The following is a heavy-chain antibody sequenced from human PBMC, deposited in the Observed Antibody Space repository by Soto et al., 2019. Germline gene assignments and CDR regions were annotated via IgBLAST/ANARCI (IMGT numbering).Heavy chain of an antibody. V-gene: IGHV1-69*01. CDR3: ARDSTSGSDYFYFDY. D-gene: IGHD1-26*01. CDR2: IIPIFGTA. J-gene: IGHJ4*02. Sequence: QVQLVQSGAEVKKPGSSVKVSCKASGGTFSSYAISWVRQAPGQGLEWMGGIIPIFGTANYAQKFQGRVTITADESTSPAYMELSSLRSEDTAVYYCARDSTSGSDYFYFDYWGQGTLVTVSS. CDR1: GGTFSSYA.